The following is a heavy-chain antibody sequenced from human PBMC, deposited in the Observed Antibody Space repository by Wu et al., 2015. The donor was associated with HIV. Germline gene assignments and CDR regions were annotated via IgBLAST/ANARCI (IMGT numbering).Heavy chain of an antibody. CDR2: MNPNSGDT. V-gene: IGHV1-2*02. J-gene: IGHJ4*01. D-gene: IGHD3-16*01. CDR3: LVRPGMGAATFFLN. Sequence: QVQLVHSGAEVKKPGASVKVSCKASGYTFTAYYIHWVRQAPGQGLEWMGWMNPNSGDTKYAQNFQGRVTMTREHVHQHKPTMELSRPEGSADTAPNIFLVRPGMGAATFFLNWGQG. CDR1: GYTFTAYY.